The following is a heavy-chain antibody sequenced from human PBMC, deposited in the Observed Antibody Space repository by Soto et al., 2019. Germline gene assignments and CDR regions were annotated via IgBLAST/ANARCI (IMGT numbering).Heavy chain of an antibody. CDR3: ARTGYGSGRTWFDP. J-gene: IGHJ5*02. CDR1: GDSISNSNYY. Sequence: QLPLQESGPGLVKPSETLSLTCTISGDSISNSNYYWGWIRQPPGKGLEWIGSIYYSGSTYYNPSLKSRVTISVDTSRNQFSLKLRSVTAGDTAVYHCARTGYGSGRTWFDPWGQGTLVTVSS. D-gene: IGHD3-10*01. CDR2: IYYSGST. V-gene: IGHV4-39*01.